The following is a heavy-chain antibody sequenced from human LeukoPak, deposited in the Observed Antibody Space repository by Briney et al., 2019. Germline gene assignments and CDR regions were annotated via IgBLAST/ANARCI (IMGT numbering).Heavy chain of an antibody. CDR3: TTDGYPPRYFDY. CDR2: IKRKTDGGTV. J-gene: IGHJ4*02. V-gene: IGHV3-15*01. Sequence: SWIRQHPGKGLEWVGRIKRKTDGGTVDYAAPATGRFTISRDESKNTLYLQMNSLKTEDTAVYYCTTDGYPPRYFDYWGQGTLVTVSS. D-gene: IGHD5-12*01.